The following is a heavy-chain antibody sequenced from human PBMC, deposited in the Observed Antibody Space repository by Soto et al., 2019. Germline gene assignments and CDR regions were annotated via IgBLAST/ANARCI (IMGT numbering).Heavy chain of an antibody. J-gene: IGHJ4*02. Sequence: XGALRLSCAASGFTFSSYAMSWVRQAPGKGLEWVSSISGSGGSTYYADSVKGRFTISRDNSKKTLYLQMYRQRAEDTAVYYCGIARHYDSTGYLYYFDYWGRGTLVTVSS. V-gene: IGHV3-23*01. CDR3: GIARHYDSTGYLYYFDY. D-gene: IGHD3-22*01. CDR1: GFTFSSYA. CDR2: ISGSGGST.